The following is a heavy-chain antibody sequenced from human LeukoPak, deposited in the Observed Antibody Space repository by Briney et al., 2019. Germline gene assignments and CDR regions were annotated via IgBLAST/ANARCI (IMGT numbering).Heavy chain of an antibody. CDR3: AKAPNYYGSGKTDY. D-gene: IGHD3-10*01. J-gene: IGHJ4*02. CDR2: ISGSGGST. CDR1: GFTFSSYA. V-gene: IGHV3-23*01. Sequence: PGGSLRLSCAASGFTFSSYAMSWVRQAPGKGLEWVSAISGSGGSTYYADSVEGRFTISRDNSKNTLYLQMNSLRAEDTAVYYCAKAPNYYGSGKTDYWGQGTLVTVSS.